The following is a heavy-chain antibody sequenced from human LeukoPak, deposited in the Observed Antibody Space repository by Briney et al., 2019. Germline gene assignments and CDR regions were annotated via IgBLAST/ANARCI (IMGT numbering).Heavy chain of an antibody. CDR2: IYTSGST. CDR1: GGSISSYY. Sequence: SETLSLTCTVSGGSISSYYWSWIRQPAGKGLEWIGRIYTSGSTNYNPSLKSRVTMSVDTSKNQFSLKLSSVTAADTAVYYCARTQEAGYSSGWYDSYYYYYMDVWGKGTTVTISS. J-gene: IGHJ6*03. CDR3: ARTQEAGYSSGWYDSYYYYYMDV. V-gene: IGHV4-4*07. D-gene: IGHD6-19*01.